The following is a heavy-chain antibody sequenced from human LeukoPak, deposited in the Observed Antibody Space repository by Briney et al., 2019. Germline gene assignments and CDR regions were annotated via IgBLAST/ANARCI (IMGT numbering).Heavy chain of an antibody. D-gene: IGHD4-17*01. V-gene: IGHV3-30*02. CDR3: AKVHYGEGDAFDI. J-gene: IGHJ3*02. Sequence: GGSLRLSCAASEFTFSSYGMHWVRQAPGKGLEWVAFIRYDGSNKYYADSVKGRFTISRDNSKNTLYLQMNSLRAEDTAVYYCAKVHYGEGDAFDIWGQGTMVTVSS. CDR1: EFTFSSYG. CDR2: IRYDGSNK.